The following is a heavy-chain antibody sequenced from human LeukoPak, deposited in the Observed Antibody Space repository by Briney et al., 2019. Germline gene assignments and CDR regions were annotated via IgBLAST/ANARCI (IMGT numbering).Heavy chain of an antibody. Sequence: PGGSLRLSCAASGFTFNNYAMSWVRQAPGKGLECVSPISNSYNTYYADSVKGRFTISRDNSKNMLYLQMDSLRADDTAIYYCAKGAGQLLTYWYTDLWGRGTLVSVSS. V-gene: IGHV3-23*01. D-gene: IGHD2-2*01. J-gene: IGHJ2*01. CDR3: AKGAGQLLTYWYTDL. CDR1: GFTFNNYA. CDR2: ISNSYNT.